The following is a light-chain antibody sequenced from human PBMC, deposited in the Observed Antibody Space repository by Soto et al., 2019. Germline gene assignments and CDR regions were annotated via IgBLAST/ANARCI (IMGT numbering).Light chain of an antibody. J-gene: IGKJ2*01. CDR1: QSVTTN. V-gene: IGKV3-15*01. CDR3: QQYNNWYT. Sequence: EVVMTQSPATLSVSPGERATLSCRASQSVTTNLGWYQQKPGQAPRLLIYGASTRATGVPARFSGRGSGTEFTLTISSLQPEDSAVYYCQQYNNWYTFGQGTRLQIK. CDR2: GAS.